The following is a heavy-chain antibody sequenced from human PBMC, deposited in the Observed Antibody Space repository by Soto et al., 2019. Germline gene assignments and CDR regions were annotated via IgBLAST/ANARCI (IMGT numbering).Heavy chain of an antibody. D-gene: IGHD4-17*01. CDR1: GGSISSSSYY. CDR3: ARHLPYGDLRA. V-gene: IGHV4-39*01. Sequence: ASETLSLTCTASGGSISSSSYYWGWIRQPPGKGLEWVGSIYYIGSTYYNPSLKSRVTISVDTSKNQFSLKLSSVTAADTAVYYCARHLPYGDLRAWGQGTLVTVSS. CDR2: IYYIGST. J-gene: IGHJ4*02.